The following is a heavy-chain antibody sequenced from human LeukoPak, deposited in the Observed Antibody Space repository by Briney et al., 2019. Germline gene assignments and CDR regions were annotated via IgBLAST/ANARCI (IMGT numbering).Heavy chain of an antibody. CDR3: ARDLYGVSHDY. V-gene: IGHV3-33*01. D-gene: IGHD4-17*01. CDR2: IWYDGSNK. CDR1: GFTFSSYG. Sequence: GRSLRLSCAASGFTFSSYGMHWVRQAPGKGLEWVAVIWYDGSNKYYADSVKGRFTISRDNSKNTLYLQMNSLRAEDTAVYYCARDLYGVSHDYWGQGTLVTVSS. J-gene: IGHJ4*02.